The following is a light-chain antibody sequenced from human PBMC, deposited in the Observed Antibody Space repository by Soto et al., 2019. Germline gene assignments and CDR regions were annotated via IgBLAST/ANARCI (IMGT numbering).Light chain of an antibody. Sequence: QSVLTQPASVSGSPGQSITISCTGTSSDVGGYNYVSWYQQHPGKAPKLMIYEVSNRPSGVSNRFSGSKSGKTASLTISGLQAEDEADDYCTSYTSSSTPYVFGTGTKVT. V-gene: IGLV2-14*01. CDR1: SSDVGGYNY. J-gene: IGLJ1*01. CDR3: TSYTSSSTPYV. CDR2: EVS.